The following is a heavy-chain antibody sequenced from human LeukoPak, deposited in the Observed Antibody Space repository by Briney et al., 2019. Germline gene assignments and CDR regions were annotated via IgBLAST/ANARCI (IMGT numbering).Heavy chain of an antibody. CDR3: ARLQQQLVPPLYWYFDL. J-gene: IGHJ2*01. V-gene: IGHV5-51*01. CDR1: GYSFTSYW. Sequence: GESLKISCKCSGYSFTSYWIGWVRQMPGKGLEWMGIIYPGDSDTRYSPSFQGQVTISADKSISTAYLQWSSLEASDTAMYYCARLQQQLVPPLYWYFDLWGRGTLVTVSS. D-gene: IGHD6-13*01. CDR2: IYPGDSDT.